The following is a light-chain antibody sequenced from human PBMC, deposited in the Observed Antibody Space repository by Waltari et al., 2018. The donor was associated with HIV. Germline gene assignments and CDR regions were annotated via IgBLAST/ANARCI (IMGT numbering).Light chain of an antibody. Sequence: QSALTQPPSASGSPGQSVTISCTGTSSDVGGYNYVSWYQHHPGKAPKPMIYEVSKRPSGVPDRFSGSKSGSTASLTVSGLQAEDEADYYCSSYAGSNNRWVFGGGTKLTAL. CDR1: SSDVGGYNY. CDR3: SSYAGSNNRWV. CDR2: EVS. V-gene: IGLV2-8*01. J-gene: IGLJ3*02.